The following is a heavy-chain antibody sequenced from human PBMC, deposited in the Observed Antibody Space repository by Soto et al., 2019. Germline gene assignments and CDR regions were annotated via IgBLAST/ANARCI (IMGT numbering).Heavy chain of an antibody. J-gene: IGHJ6*02. D-gene: IGHD2-15*01. CDR2: IYYSGST. CDR1: GGSISSSSYY. Sequence: SETLSLTCTVSGGSISSSSYYWGWIRQPPGKGLEWIGSIYYSGSTYYNPSLKSRVTISVDTSKNQFSLKLSSVTAADTAVYYCASQSCVYYCYGMDVWGQGTTVTVSS. V-gene: IGHV4-39*01. CDR3: ASQSCVYYCYGMDV.